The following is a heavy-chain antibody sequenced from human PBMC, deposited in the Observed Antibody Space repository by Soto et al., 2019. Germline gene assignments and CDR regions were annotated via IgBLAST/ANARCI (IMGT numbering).Heavy chain of an antibody. Sequence: GGSLRLSCAASGFTFSSYAMSWVRQAPGKGLEWVSGLSGNGGSTYNADSVKGRFTISRDNSRNTLYLQMKSLRAEDTAVYYCASHGGNSFFYATDVWGQGTTVTVSS. V-gene: IGHV3-23*01. CDR1: GFTFSSYA. CDR3: ASHGGNSFFYATDV. CDR2: LSGNGGST. J-gene: IGHJ6*02. D-gene: IGHD2-15*01.